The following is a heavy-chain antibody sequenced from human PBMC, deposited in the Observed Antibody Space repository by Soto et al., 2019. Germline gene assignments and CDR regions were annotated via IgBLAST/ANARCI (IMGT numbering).Heavy chain of an antibody. CDR1: GFSLSNARMG. J-gene: IGHJ4*02. D-gene: IGHD2-2*01. CDR2: INHSGST. Sequence: SGPTLVNPTETLTLACTVSGFSLSNARMGVSWIRQPPGKGLEWIGEINHSGSTNYNPSLKSRVTISVETSKNQFSLKLSSVTAADTAVYYCARAKYQLPIDYWGQGTLVTVSS. V-gene: IGHV4-4*02. CDR3: ARAKYQLPIDY.